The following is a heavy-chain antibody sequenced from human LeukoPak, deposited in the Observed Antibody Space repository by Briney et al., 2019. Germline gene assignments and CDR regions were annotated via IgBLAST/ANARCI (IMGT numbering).Heavy chain of an antibody. Sequence: PSETLSLTCAVYGGSFSGYYWSWIRQPPGKGLEWIGEINHSGSTNYNPSLKSRVTISVDTSKNQFSLKLRSVTAADTAVYYCARGGYSRGWSRQYYFDYWGQGTLVTVSS. D-gene: IGHD6-19*01. CDR2: INHSGST. V-gene: IGHV4-34*01. J-gene: IGHJ4*02. CDR1: GGSFSGYY. CDR3: ARGGYSRGWSRQYYFDY.